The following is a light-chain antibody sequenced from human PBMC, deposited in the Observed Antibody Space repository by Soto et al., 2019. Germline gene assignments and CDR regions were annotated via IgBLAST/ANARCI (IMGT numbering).Light chain of an antibody. Sequence: EIVLTQSPGTLSLSPGERATLSCRASQSVSSSFLAWYQQIPGQAPRLLIYGASSRATGIPDRFSASGSGTEFTLTISRLEPEDFAVYYCQQYGSSLITFGQGTRLEIK. V-gene: IGKV3-20*01. J-gene: IGKJ5*01. CDR1: QSVSSSF. CDR3: QQYGSSLIT. CDR2: GAS.